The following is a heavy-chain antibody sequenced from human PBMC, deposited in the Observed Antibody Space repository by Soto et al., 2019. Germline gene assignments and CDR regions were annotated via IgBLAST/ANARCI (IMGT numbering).Heavy chain of an antibody. D-gene: IGHD6-13*01. CDR3: ARQSQQLGVDI. CDR1: GGSISSSSYY. CDR2: IYYSGST. Sequence: QLQLQESGPGLVKPSETLSLTCTVSGGSISSSSYYWGWIRQPPGKGLEWIGSIYYSGSTYYNPSLKSRGTISVDTSKNQFSLKLSSVTAADTAVYYCARQSQQLGVDIWGQGTMVTVSS. J-gene: IGHJ3*02. V-gene: IGHV4-39*01.